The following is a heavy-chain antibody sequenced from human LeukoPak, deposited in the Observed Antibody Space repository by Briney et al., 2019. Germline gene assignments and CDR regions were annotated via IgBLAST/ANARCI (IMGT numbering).Heavy chain of an antibody. CDR1: GFTFSSYA. V-gene: IGHV3-30-3*01. J-gene: IGHJ4*02. Sequence: GGSLRLSCAVSGFTFSSYAMHWVREAPGKGLEWVEDISYDGSNKYYADSVRGRFTISRDNSKNTLYLQMNSLGAKDTAVYSCARGAKQQLATVDYWGQGTLVTVSS. D-gene: IGHD6-13*01. CDR2: ISYDGSNK. CDR3: ARGAKQQLATVDY.